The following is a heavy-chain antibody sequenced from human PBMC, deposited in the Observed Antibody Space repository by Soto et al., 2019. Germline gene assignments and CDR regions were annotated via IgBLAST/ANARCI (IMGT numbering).Heavy chain of an antibody. CDR3: ARHLSVRGVFDF. J-gene: IGHJ4*02. CDR1: GGSVSSGSYY. D-gene: IGHD3-10*01. Sequence: SEALSLTRTVSGGSVSSGSYYWSWIRQPPGKGLEWIGYIYYSESTNYNHSLKSRVTISVDTSKNQFSLKLSSVTAADTAVYYCARHLSVRGVFDFWGQGTQVTVSS. V-gene: IGHV4-61*01. CDR2: IYYSEST.